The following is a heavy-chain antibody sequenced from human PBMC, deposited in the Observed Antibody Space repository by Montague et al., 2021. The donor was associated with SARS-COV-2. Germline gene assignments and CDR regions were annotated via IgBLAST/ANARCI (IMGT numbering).Heavy chain of an antibody. J-gene: IGHJ5*02. D-gene: IGHD6-13*01. CDR2: IDWDDDK. Sequence: PALVKPTQTLSLTCTFSGFSLSTSGMCVSWIRQPPGKALEWLARIDWDDDKYYSTSLKTRLTISKDTSKNQVVLTMTNMDPVDTATYYCARTLVAAAGSPCDPWGQGTLVTVAS. CDR3: ARTLVAAAGSPCDP. CDR1: GFSLSTSGMC. V-gene: IGHV2-70*11.